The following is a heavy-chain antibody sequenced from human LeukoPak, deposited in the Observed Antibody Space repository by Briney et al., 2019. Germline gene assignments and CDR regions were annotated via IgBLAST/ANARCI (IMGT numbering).Heavy chain of an antibody. CDR1: GGSISSSNW. V-gene: IGHV4-4*02. CDR2: IYHSGST. Sequence: SETLSLTCAVSGGSISSSNWWSWVRQPPGKGLEWIGEIYHSGSTNYNPSLKSRVTISVDKSKNQFSLKLSSVTAADTAVYYCARDPHTYYDILTGSNYYYYMDVWGKGTTVTVSS. D-gene: IGHD3-9*01. CDR3: ARDPHTYYDILTGSNYYYYMDV. J-gene: IGHJ6*03.